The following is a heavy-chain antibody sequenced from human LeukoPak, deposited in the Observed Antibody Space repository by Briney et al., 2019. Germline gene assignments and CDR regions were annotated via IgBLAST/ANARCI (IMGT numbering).Heavy chain of an antibody. CDR3: ARAGTGRWRWHLIDY. CDR1: GFTFSTYW. CDR2: IKPDGSEK. V-gene: IGHV3-7*01. D-gene: IGHD4-23*01. Sequence: PGGSLRLSCEASGFTFSTYWMNWVRQAPGKGLEWVANIKPDGSEKNYADSVRGRVTISRDNTKNSLFLQMNSLRVDDSAVYYCARAGTGRWRWHLIDYWGQGILVTVSS. J-gene: IGHJ4*01.